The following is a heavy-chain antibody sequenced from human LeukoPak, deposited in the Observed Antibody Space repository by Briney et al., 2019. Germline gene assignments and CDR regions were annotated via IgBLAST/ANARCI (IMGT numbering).Heavy chain of an antibody. J-gene: IGHJ4*02. CDR1: GFTFSGSA. D-gene: IGHD5-12*01. CDR3: TSPGMVATRDY. V-gene: IGHV3-73*01. Sequence: PGGSLRLSCAASGFTFSGSAMHWVRQASGKGLEWVGRIRSKANSYATAYAASVKGRFTISRDDSKNTAYLQMNSLKTEDTAAYYCTSPGMVATRDYWGQGTLVTVSS. CDR2: IRSKANSYAT.